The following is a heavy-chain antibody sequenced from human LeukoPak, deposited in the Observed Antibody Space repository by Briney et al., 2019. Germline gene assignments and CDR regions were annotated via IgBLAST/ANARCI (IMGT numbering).Heavy chain of an antibody. CDR1: GGSFSGYY. J-gene: IGHJ4*02. CDR2: INHSGST. V-gene: IGHV4-34*01. Sequence: PSETLSLTCAVYGGSFSGYYWSCIRKPPGKGLEWIGEINHSGSTNYNPSLKSRVTISVDTSKNQFSLKLSSVTAADTAVYYCARLAPGYWGQGTLVTVSS. CDR3: ARLAPGY.